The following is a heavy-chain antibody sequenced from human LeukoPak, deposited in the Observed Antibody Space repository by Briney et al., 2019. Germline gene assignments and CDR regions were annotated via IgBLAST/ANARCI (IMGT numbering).Heavy chain of an antibody. D-gene: IGHD1-26*01. CDR3: ARDIGRYYYMDV. Sequence: SVKVSCKASASTFSSYAISWVRQAPGQGLEWMGGIIPIFGTANYAQKFQGRVTITADESTSTAYMELSSLRSEDTAVYYCARDIGRYYYMDVWGKGTTVTVSS. CDR2: IIPIFGTA. J-gene: IGHJ6*03. V-gene: IGHV1-69*13. CDR1: ASTFSSYA.